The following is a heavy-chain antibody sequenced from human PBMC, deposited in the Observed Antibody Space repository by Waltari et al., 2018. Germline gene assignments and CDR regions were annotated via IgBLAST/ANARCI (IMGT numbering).Heavy chain of an antibody. J-gene: IGHJ3*02. CDR3: ARQGRGQQGDAFDI. Sequence: PGKGLEWMGIIYPGDSDTRYSPSFQGQVTISADKSISTAYLQWSSLKASDTAMYYCARQGRGQQGDAFDIWGQGTMVTVSS. D-gene: IGHD6-13*01. V-gene: IGHV5-51*01. CDR2: IYPGDSDT.